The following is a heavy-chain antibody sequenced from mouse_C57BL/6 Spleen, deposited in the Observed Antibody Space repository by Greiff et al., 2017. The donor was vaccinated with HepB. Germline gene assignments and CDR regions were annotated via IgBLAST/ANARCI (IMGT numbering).Heavy chain of an antibody. D-gene: IGHD1-1*01. Sequence: QVHVKQPGAELVKPGASVKMSCKASGYTFTSYWITWVKQRPGQGLEWIGDIYPGSGSTNYNEKFKSKATLTVDTSSSTAYMQLSSLTSEDSAVYYCARRGDYYGSSEYFDVWGTGTTVTVSS. CDR2: IYPGSGST. CDR1: GYTFTSYW. J-gene: IGHJ1*03. V-gene: IGHV1-55*01. CDR3: ARRGDYYGSSEYFDV.